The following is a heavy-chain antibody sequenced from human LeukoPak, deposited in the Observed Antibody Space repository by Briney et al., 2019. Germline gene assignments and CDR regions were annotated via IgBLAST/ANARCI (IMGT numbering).Heavy chain of an antibody. CDR3: ARGARSGFTNWFDP. Sequence: SVKVSCKASGGTFSSYAISWVRQAPGQGLEWMGGIVPIFGTANYAQKFQGRVTITADESTSTAYMELSSLRSEDTAVYYCARGARSGFTNWFDPWGQGTLVTVSS. CDR2: IVPIFGTA. CDR1: GGTFSSYA. D-gene: IGHD5-12*01. J-gene: IGHJ5*02. V-gene: IGHV1-69*13.